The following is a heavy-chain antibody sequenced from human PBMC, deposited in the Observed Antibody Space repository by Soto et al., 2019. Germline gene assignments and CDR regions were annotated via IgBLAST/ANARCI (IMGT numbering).Heavy chain of an antibody. CDR3: ARDGDHHYDYGDRPSLYYGMDV. Sequence: ASVKVSCKASGYTFTSYGISWVRQAPGQGLEWMGWISAYNGNTNYAQKLQGRVTMTTDTSTSTAYMELRSLRSDDTAVYYCARDGDHHYDYGDRPSLYYGMDVWGQGTTVTVSS. CDR2: ISAYNGNT. J-gene: IGHJ6*02. CDR1: GYTFTSYG. D-gene: IGHD4-17*01. V-gene: IGHV1-18*01.